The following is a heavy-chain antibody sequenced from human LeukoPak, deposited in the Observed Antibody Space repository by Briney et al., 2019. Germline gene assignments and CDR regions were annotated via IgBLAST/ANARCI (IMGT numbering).Heavy chain of an antibody. J-gene: IGHJ4*02. CDR2: IKQDGSAE. D-gene: IGHD1-1*01. Sequence: GGSLRLSCAVSGLTFGSSWMTWVRQTPDKGLEWVASIKQDGSAEYYVDSVRGRCTNSRDNAKNSVYLQMNSLRAEDTAVYYCARDRGPNCLDYWGQGTLVTVSS. CDR1: GLTFGSSW. CDR3: ARDRGPNCLDY. V-gene: IGHV3-7*01.